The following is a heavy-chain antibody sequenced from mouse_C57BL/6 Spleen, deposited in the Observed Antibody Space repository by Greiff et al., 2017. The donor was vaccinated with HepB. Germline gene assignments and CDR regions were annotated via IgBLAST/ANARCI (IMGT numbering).Heavy chain of an antibody. D-gene: IGHD3-3*01. Sequence: QVQLQQPGAELVRPGSSVKLSCKASGYTFTSYWMHWVKQRPIQGLEWIGNIDPSDSETHYNQKFKDKATLTVDKSSSTAYMQLSSRTSEDSAGYYYARSRGWEPVYCDYWGQGTTLTVAS. CDR1: GYTFTSYW. CDR3: ARSRGWEPVYCDY. CDR2: IDPSDSET. V-gene: IGHV1-52*01. J-gene: IGHJ2*01.